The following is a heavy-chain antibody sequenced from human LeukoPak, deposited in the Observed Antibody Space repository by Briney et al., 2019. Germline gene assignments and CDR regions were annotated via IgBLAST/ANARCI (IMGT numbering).Heavy chain of an antibody. V-gene: IGHV3-53*01. CDR3: ASPGIVGATPKGDAFDI. CDR1: GFTVSSNY. J-gene: IGHJ3*02. D-gene: IGHD1-26*01. Sequence: GGSLRLSCAASGFTVSSNYMSWVRQAPGKGLEWVSVIYSGGSTYYADSVKGRFTISRDNSKNTLYLQMNSLRAEDTAVYYCASPGIVGATPKGDAFDIWGQGTMATVSS. CDR2: IYSGGST.